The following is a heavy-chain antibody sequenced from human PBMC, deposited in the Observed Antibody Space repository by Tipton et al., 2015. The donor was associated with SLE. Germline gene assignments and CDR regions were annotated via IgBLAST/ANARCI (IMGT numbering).Heavy chain of an antibody. CDR1: GFTFSSYT. D-gene: IGHD1-1*01. V-gene: IGHV3-21*03. Sequence: SLRLSCAASGFTFSSYTMNWVRQAPGKGLEWVSSITSDSNDIYYADSVKGRFTVSRYNAKNSLYLQMNSLRAEDTAVYYCARGLEAIPLDYWGQGTLVTVSS. CDR2: ITSDSNDI. CDR3: ARGLEAIPLDY. J-gene: IGHJ4*02.